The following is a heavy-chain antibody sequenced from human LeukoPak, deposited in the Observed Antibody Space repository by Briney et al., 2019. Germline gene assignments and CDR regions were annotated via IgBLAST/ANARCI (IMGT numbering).Heavy chain of an antibody. Sequence: PSGTLSLTCTVSGGSISSGGYYWSWIRQPPGKGLEWIGYIYHSGSTYYNPSLKSRVTISVDRSKNQFSLKLSSVTAADTAVYYCARVRDIVVVPAAWFDPWGQGTLVTVSS. V-gene: IGHV4-30-2*01. CDR1: GGSISSGGYY. J-gene: IGHJ5*02. CDR2: IYHSGST. CDR3: ARVRDIVVVPAAWFDP. D-gene: IGHD2-2*01.